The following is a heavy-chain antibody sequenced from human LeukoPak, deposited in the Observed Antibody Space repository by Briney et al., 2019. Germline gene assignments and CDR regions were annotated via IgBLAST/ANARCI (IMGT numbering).Heavy chain of an antibody. CDR2: ISYDGSNK. V-gene: IGHV3-30*18. CDR1: GFTFSSYG. CDR3: AKGFRGAVAGTAYFDY. D-gene: IGHD6-19*01. Sequence: PGGSLRLSRAASGFTFSSYGMHWVRQAPGKGLEWVAVISYDGSNKYYADSVKGRFTISRDNSKNTLYLQMNSLRAEDTAVYYCAKGFRGAVAGTAYFDYWGQGTLVTVSS. J-gene: IGHJ4*02.